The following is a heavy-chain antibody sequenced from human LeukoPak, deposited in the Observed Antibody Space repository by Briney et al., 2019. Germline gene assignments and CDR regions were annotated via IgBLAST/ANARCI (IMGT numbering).Heavy chain of an antibody. CDR3: ARHVYSSGYYYTYYFDY. V-gene: IGHV4-39*01. D-gene: IGHD3-22*01. J-gene: IGHJ4*02. CDR2: IYYSGSP. CDR1: GGSISSSSYY. Sequence: SETLSLTCTVSGGSISSSSYYWGWIRQPPGKGLEWIGSIYYSGSPYYNPSLKSRLPISVDTSKNQFSLQLSSVTAADTAVYYCARHVYSSGYYYTYYFDYWGQGTLVTVSS.